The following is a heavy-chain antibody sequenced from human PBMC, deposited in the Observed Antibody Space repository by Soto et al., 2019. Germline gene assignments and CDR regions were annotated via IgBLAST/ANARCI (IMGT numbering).Heavy chain of an antibody. CDR3: TTDPGYYDSSGYKDY. CDR2: IKSKTDGGTT. D-gene: IGHD3-22*01. CDR1: GFTFSNAW. J-gene: IGHJ4*02. Sequence: PWGALRLSCAASGFTFSNAWMNWVRQAPGKGLEWVGRIKSKTDGGTTDYAAPVKGRFTISRDDSKNTLYLQMNSLKTEDTAVYYCTTDPGYYDSSGYKDYWGQGTLVTVSS. V-gene: IGHV3-15*07.